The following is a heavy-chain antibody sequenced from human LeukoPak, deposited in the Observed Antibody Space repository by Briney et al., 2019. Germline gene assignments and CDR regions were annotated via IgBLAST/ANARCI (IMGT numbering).Heavy chain of an antibody. CDR3: ARDQYYGSGSFDY. CDR2: INPNSGGT. V-gene: IGHV1-2*06. CDR1: GYTFTGYY. Sequence: ASVKVSCKASGYTFTGYYMHWVRQAPGQGLEWMGRINPNSGGTNYAQKFQGRVTMTRDTSISTAYMELSRLRSDDTAVYYCARDQYYGSGSFDYWGRGTLVTVSS. J-gene: IGHJ4*02. D-gene: IGHD3-10*01.